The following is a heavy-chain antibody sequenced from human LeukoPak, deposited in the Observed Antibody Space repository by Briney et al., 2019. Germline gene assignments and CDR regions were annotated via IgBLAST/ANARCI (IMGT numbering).Heavy chain of an antibody. J-gene: IGHJ4*02. CDR3: AKLGERLLLPSYFDY. Sequence: ASVKVSCKASGYTFTSYYMHWVRQAPGQGLEWMGIINPSGGSTSYAQKFQGRVTMTRDTSTSTVYMELSSLRSEDTAVYYCAKLGERLLLPSYFDYWGQGTLVTVSS. CDR2: INPSGGST. CDR1: GYTFTSYY. D-gene: IGHD3-22*01. V-gene: IGHV1-46*01.